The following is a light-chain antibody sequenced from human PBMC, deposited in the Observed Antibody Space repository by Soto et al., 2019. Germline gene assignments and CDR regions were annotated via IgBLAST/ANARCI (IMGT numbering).Light chain of an antibody. CDR3: QQSYLTPLT. V-gene: IGKV1-39*01. J-gene: IGKJ4*01. CDR1: QSIRSH. CDR2: TAF. Sequence: DIQLTQSPSSLSASVGDRVTITCRASQSIRSHLNWYQQKPGKAPKVLIYTAFTLQGGVPSRFSGSGSETVFTLTISSLQAEDFATYYCQQSYLTPLTFGGGTKVEIK.